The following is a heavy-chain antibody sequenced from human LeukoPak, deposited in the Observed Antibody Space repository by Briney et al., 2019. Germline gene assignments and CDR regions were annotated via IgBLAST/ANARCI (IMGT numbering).Heavy chain of an antibody. CDR3: AKGKGSSGWYD. J-gene: IGHJ4*02. V-gene: IGHV3-23*01. CDR1: GFTFSTYA. CDR2: VSDSGSGT. D-gene: IGHD6-19*01. Sequence: PGGSLRLSCAASGFTFSTYAMSWVRQAPGRGLEWVSAVSDSGSGTYYADSVKGRFTISRGNSKNTLYLQMTSLRAAGTALYYCAKGKGSSGWYDWGQGTLVTVSS.